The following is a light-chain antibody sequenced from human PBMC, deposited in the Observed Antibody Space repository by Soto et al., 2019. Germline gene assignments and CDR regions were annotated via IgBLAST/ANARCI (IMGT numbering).Light chain of an antibody. CDR3: QQYNNWPQT. J-gene: IGKJ1*01. V-gene: IGKV3-15*01. Sequence: IVMTQSPGTLSLSPGERATLSCRASQSLSSSNLAWYQQKPGQAPRLLIYGASTRATGIPARFSGSGSGTEFTLTISSLQSEDFAVYYCQQYNNWPQTFGQGTKVDIK. CDR2: GAS. CDR1: QSLSSSN.